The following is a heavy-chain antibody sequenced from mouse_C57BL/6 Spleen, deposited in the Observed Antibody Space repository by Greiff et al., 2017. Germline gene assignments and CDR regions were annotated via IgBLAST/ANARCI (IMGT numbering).Heavy chain of an antibody. CDR1: GYNFTSYW. CDR2: IDPSDSET. Sequence: QVQLQQPGAELVRPGSSVKLSCKASGYNFTSYWMHWVKQRPIQGLEWIGNIDPSDSETHYNQKFKDKATLTEDKSSSTAYMQLSSLTSEDSAVYSCARGGAGPGVYFDFWGQGTTLTVSS. J-gene: IGHJ2*01. CDR3: ARGGAGPGVYFDF. V-gene: IGHV1-52*01.